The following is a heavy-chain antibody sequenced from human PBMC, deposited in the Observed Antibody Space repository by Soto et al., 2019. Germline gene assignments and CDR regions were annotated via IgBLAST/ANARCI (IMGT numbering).Heavy chain of an antibody. CDR3: TRGLAPGDY. CDR2: INPNGGST. V-gene: IGHV1-46*03. Sequence: QVQLVQPGAEVKKPGASVKFSCKASGYIFTNFYIHWVRQAPGQGLEWIGIINPNGGSTNYAQNFSGRVTMTRDTSTSTVYLDLSSLRSEDTAVYYCTRGLAPGDYWGQGTLITVSS. D-gene: IGHD6-6*01. J-gene: IGHJ4*02. CDR1: GYIFTNFY.